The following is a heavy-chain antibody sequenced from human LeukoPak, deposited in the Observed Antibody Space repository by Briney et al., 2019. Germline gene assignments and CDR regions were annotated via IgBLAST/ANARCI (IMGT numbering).Heavy chain of an antibody. D-gene: IGHD6-19*01. V-gene: IGHV3-23*01. CDR1: GFTFSSYA. CDR3: AKGKDDSSGWYFFY. J-gene: IGHJ4*02. Sequence: GGSLRLSCAASGFTFSSYAMNWVRQAPGKGLEWFSAFSGSGGSTYYADSVKGRFTISRDNSKNTLYLQMNSLRAEDTAVYYCAKGKDDSSGWYFFYWGQGTLVTVSS. CDR2: FSGSGGST.